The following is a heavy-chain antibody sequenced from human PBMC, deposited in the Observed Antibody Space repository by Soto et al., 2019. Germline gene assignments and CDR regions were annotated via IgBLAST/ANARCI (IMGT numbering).Heavy chain of an antibody. J-gene: IGHJ6*02. V-gene: IGHV3-15*07. CDR1: GFTFSNAW. CDR2: IKSKTDGGTT. D-gene: IGHD6-19*01. CDR3: TTDPEAREWLVRPLYYSYGMDV. Sequence: EVQLVESGGGLVKPGGSLRLSCAASGFTFSNAWMNWVRQAPGKGLEWVGRIKSKTDGGTTDYAAPVKGRFTISRDDSKNTLYLQRNSLKTEDTAVYYCTTDPEAREWLVRPLYYSYGMDVWGQGTTVTVSS.